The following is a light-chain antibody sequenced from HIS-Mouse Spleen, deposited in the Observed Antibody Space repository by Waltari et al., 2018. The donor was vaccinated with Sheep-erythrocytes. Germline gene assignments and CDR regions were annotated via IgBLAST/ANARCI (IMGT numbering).Light chain of an antibody. CDR3: QVWKV. V-gene: IGLV3-21*03. Sequence: SYVLTQPPSVSVAPGKTARITCGGTNLGSKSVHGYQQKPGQAPVLGVYDDSDRPSGIPERFSGSNSGNTATLTISRVEAGDEADYYCQVWKVFGGGTKLTVL. J-gene: IGLJ2*01. CDR1: NLGSKS. CDR2: DDS.